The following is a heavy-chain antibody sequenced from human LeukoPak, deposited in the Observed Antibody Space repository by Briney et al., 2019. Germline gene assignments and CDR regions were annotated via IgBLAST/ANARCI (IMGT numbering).Heavy chain of an antibody. Sequence: GGSLRLSCAASGFTFSSYGMHWVRQAPGKGLEWVAFIRYDGSNKYYADSVKGRFTISRDNSKNTLYLQMNSLRAEDTAVYYCAKVLRGYSYGPGYWGQGTLVTVSS. CDR3: AKVLRGYSYGPGY. CDR2: IRYDGSNK. D-gene: IGHD5-18*01. J-gene: IGHJ4*02. CDR1: GFTFSSYG. V-gene: IGHV3-30*02.